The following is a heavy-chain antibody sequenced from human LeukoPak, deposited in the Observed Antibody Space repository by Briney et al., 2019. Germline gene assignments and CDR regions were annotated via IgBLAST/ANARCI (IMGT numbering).Heavy chain of an antibody. CDR2: IYPGDSDT. CDR1: GYSFSTYW. J-gene: IGHJ3*02. Sequence: GGSLKISCKGSGYSFSTYWIGWVRQMPGKGLEWMGIIYPGDSDTKYSPSFQGQITISADKSLSTAYLQWSSLKASDTATYYCARSHCSGDCYSEAFDIWGQGTMVTVSS. D-gene: IGHD2-21*02. V-gene: IGHV5-51*01. CDR3: ARSHCSGDCYSEAFDI.